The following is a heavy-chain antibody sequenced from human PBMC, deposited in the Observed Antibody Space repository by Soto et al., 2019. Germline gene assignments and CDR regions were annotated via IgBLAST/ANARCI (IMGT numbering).Heavy chain of an antibody. J-gene: IGHJ5*02. CDR2: TYYRSKWYN. D-gene: IGHD5-12*01. CDR1: GDSVSSNSAA. CDR3: ARDVDNWFDP. Sequence: SQTLSLTCVIPGDSVSSNSAAWDWIRQSPSRGLEWLGRTYYRSKWYNDYAVSLKSRITINPDTSKNQFSLQLNSVTPEDTAVYYCARDVDNWFDPWGQGTLVTVSS. V-gene: IGHV6-1*01.